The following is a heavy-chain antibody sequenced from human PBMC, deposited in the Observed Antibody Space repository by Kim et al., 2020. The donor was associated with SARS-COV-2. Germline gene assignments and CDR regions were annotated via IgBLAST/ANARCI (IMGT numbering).Heavy chain of an antibody. CDR1: GYTFTSYG. CDR2: ISAYNGNT. Sequence: ASVKVSCKASGYTFTSYGISWVRQAPGQGLEWMGWISAYNGNTNYAQKLQGRVTMTTDTSTSTAYMELRSLRSDDTAVYYCARDNDYYDSSGYFLFDCWGQGTLVTVSS. J-gene: IGHJ4*02. D-gene: IGHD3-22*01. V-gene: IGHV1-18*01. CDR3: ARDNDYYDSSGYFLFDC.